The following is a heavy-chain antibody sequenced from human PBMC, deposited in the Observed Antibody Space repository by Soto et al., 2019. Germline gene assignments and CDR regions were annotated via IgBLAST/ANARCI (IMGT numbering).Heavy chain of an antibody. Sequence: QLQLQESGSGLVKPSQTLSLTCAVSGGSISSGGYSWSWIRQPPGKGLEWIGYIYHSGSTYYNPSLKSRVTISVDRSKNQFSLKLSSVTAADTAVYYSARVSGSYVGEYFQHWGQGTLVTVSS. CDR1: GGSISSGGYS. CDR2: IYHSGST. J-gene: IGHJ1*01. V-gene: IGHV4-30-2*01. D-gene: IGHD1-26*01. CDR3: ARVSGSYVGEYFQH.